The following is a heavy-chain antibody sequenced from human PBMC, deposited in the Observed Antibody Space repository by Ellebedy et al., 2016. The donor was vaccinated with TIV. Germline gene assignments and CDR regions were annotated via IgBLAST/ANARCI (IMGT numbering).Heavy chain of an antibody. CDR2: ISAYNGDT. V-gene: IGHV1-18*01. CDR1: GYTFTSYG. CDR3: ARSVYGSGDNWFDP. D-gene: IGHD3-10*01. J-gene: IGHJ5*02. Sequence: ASVKVSCKASGYTFTSYGITWVRQAPGQGLEWMGWISAYNGDTNYAQKFPDRVTITTDTSTSTAYMEVRSLRSDDTAIYYCARSVYGSGDNWFDPWGQGTLVTVSS.